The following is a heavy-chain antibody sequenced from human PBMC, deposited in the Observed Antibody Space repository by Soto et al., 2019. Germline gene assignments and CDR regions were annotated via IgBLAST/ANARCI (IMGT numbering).Heavy chain of an antibody. Sequence: ASGKGPCKASGYTFTTLAMHWGGQAPRQKLEGMGWINAGNGNTKYSQKFQGRVTITRDTSASTAYMELSSLRSEDTAVYYCAREGVAGDYYESSGYGVGAFDIWGQGTMVTVSS. CDR1: GYTFTTLA. J-gene: IGHJ3*02. CDR2: INAGNGNT. CDR3: AREGVAGDYYESSGYGVGAFDI. V-gene: IGHV1-3*01. D-gene: IGHD3-22*01.